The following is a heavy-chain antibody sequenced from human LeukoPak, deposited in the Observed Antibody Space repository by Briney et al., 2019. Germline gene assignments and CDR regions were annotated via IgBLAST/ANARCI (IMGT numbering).Heavy chain of an antibody. J-gene: IGHJ6*03. CDR1: GYTFTGYY. CDR2: INPNSGGT. Sequence: ASVKVSCKASGYTFTGYYMHWVRQAPGQGLEWMGWINPNSGGTNYAQKFQGRVTMTRDTSISTAYMELSRLRSDDTAVYYCARSTYCSSTSCHGADYYYYYMDVWGKGTTVTVSS. CDR3: ARSTYCSSTSCHGADYYYYYMDV. D-gene: IGHD2-2*01. V-gene: IGHV1-2*02.